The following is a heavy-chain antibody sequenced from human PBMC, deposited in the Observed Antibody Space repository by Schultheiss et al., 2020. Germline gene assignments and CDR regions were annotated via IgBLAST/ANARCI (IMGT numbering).Heavy chain of an antibody. Sequence: SLRLSCAASGFTFSSYAMHWVRQAPGKGLEWVAVISYDGSNKYYADSVKGRFTISRDNSKNTLYLQMNSLRAEDTAVYYCAKVGAAYCGGDCYSDYWGQGTLVTVSS. D-gene: IGHD2-21*01. V-gene: IGHV3-30-3*01. CDR1: GFTFSSYA. CDR3: AKVGAAYCGGDCYSDY. J-gene: IGHJ4*02. CDR2: ISYDGSNK.